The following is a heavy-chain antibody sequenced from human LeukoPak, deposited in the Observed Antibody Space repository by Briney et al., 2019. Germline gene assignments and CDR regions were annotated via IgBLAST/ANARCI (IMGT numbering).Heavy chain of an antibody. CDR2: IYYSGST. V-gene: IGHV4-59*01. CDR3: ARTRESGQHDY. D-gene: IGHD5-12*01. J-gene: IGHJ4*02. CDR1: GGSISSYY. Sequence: SETLSLTCTVSGGSISSYYWSWIRQPPGKGLEWIGYIYYSGSTNYNPSLKSRVTISVDTFKNQFSLKLSSVTAADTAVYYCARTRESGQHDYWGQGTLVTVSS.